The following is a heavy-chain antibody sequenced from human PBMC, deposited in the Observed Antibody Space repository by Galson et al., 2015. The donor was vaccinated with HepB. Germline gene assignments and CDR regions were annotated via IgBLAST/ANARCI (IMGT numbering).Heavy chain of an antibody. V-gene: IGHV3-30*18. CDR1: GFTFRSSG. D-gene: IGHD3-10*01. CDR3: AKGLIEYYGSGSQFDY. CDR2: ISYDGSNK. Sequence: SLRLSCAASGFTFRSSGMHWVRQAPGKGLEWVAVISYDGSNKYYADSVKGRFTISRDNSKNTLYLQMNSLRAEDTVVYYCAKGLIEYYGSGSQFDYWGQGTLVTVSS. J-gene: IGHJ4*02.